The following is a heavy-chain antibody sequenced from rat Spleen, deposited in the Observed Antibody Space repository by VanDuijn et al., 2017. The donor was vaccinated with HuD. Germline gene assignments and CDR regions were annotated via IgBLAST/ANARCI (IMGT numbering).Heavy chain of an antibody. CDR3: ARSDFSSPYYFDY. V-gene: IGHV2S61*01. CDR1: GFSLSNYG. J-gene: IGHJ2*01. Sequence: QVRLKESGPGLVKPSLTLSLTCTVSGFSLSNYGVFWVRQPPGKGLEWMGVIWGNGNANYNSALKSRLSISRDTSKSQVFLKMNNLQTEDTAMHFCARSDFSSPYYFDYWGQGVMVTVSS. D-gene: IGHD1-2*01. CDR2: IWGNGNA.